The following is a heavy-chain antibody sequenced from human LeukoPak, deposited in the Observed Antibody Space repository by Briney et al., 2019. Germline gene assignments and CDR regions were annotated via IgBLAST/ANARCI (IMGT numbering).Heavy chain of an antibody. J-gene: IGHJ6*01. CDR1: GFTFSTYN. D-gene: IGHD1-26*01. V-gene: IGHV3-21*01. Sequence: PGGSLGLSCAASGFTFSTYNMNWVRQAPGKGLEWVSSISSGSTYIYYADSVKGRFTISRDNAKNSLYPQMNSLGVEDTAVYYCASKTWDRGMDVWGQGTSVTVSS. CDR2: ISSGSTYI. CDR3: ASKTWDRGMDV.